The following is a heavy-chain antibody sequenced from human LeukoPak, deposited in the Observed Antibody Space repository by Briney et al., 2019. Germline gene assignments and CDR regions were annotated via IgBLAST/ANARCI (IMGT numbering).Heavy chain of an antibody. CDR1: GFTFSSYA. Sequence: QPGGSLRLSCAASGFTFSSYAMSWVRQAPGKGLEWVSAISGSGGSTYYADSVKGRFTISRDNSKNTLYLQMNSLRAEDTAVYYCAKAYFFGITYCSSTSCLGPFDYWGQGTLVTVSS. CDR3: AKAYFFGITYCSSTSCLGPFDY. CDR2: ISGSGGST. J-gene: IGHJ4*02. V-gene: IGHV3-23*01. D-gene: IGHD2-2*01.